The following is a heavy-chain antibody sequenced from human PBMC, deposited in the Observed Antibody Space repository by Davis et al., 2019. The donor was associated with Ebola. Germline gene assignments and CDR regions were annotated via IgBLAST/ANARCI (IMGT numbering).Heavy chain of an antibody. CDR3: ARGITMVQGANWFDP. CDR1: GYTFTGYY. Sequence: AASVKVSCKASGYTFTGYYMHWVRQAPGQGLEWMGWINPNSGGTNYAQKFQGWVTMTRDTSISTAYMELRSLRSDDTAVYYCARGITMVQGANWFDPWGQGTLVTVSS. D-gene: IGHD3-10*01. CDR2: INPNSGGT. V-gene: IGHV1-2*04. J-gene: IGHJ5*02.